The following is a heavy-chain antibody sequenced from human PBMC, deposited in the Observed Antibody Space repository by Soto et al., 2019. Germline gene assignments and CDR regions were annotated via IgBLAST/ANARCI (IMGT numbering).Heavy chain of an antibody. CDR2: ISGSGGST. Sequence: EVHLLESGGGLVQPGGSLRLSCAASGFTFAGYSTMSWVRQAPGKGLEWVSSISGSGGSTYYADSVKGRFTISRDNSKDTLYLQMNSLRDEDTALYYCARDDIFLNENGFDMWGQGTMVTVSS. CDR1: GFTFAGYST. J-gene: IGHJ3*02. CDR3: ARDDIFLNENGFDM. D-gene: IGHD1-1*01. V-gene: IGHV3-23*01.